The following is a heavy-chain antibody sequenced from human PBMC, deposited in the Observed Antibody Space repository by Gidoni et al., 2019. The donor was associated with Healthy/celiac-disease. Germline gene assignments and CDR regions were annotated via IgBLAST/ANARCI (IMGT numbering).Heavy chain of an antibody. CDR1: GGSISSGGYY. V-gene: IGHV4-31*03. CDR2: IYYSGST. CDR3: ARGYIVVVPAAALPYYFDY. Sequence: QVQLQESGPGLVKPSQTLSLTCTVSGGSISSGGYYWSWIRQHPGKGLEWIGYIYYSGSTYYNPSLKSRVTISVDTSKNQFSLKLSSVTAADTAVYYCARGYIVVVPAAALPYYFDYWGQGTLVTVSS. D-gene: IGHD2-2*01. J-gene: IGHJ4*02.